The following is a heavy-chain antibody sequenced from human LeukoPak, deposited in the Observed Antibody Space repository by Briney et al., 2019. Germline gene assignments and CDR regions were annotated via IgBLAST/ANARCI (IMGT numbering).Heavy chain of an antibody. CDR1: GFTFSSYG. D-gene: IGHD1-26*01. CDR2: ISGSGGST. V-gene: IGHV3-23*01. CDR3: AKDPLVGATFQPYYFDY. J-gene: IGHJ4*02. Sequence: TGGTLRLSCAASGFTFSSYGMSWVRQAPGKGLEWVSGISGSGGSTNYADSVKGRFTISRDNSKNTLYLQMNSLRAEDTAVYYCAKDPLVGATFQPYYFDYWGQGTLVTVSS.